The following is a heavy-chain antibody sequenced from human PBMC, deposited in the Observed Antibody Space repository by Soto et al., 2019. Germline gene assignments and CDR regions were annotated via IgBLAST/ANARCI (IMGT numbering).Heavy chain of an antibody. Sequence: QVHLVESGGGVVQPGRSLRLSCAASGFTFSSYTMHWVRQAPGRGLEWVAVISQDGGIQHYADSVKGRFTISRDNSERTLYLQMNGLSSEDTAVYYCVTSELSFAYWGQGSLVTVSS. D-gene: IGHD1-26*01. V-gene: IGHV3-30-3*01. CDR2: ISQDGGIQ. CDR3: VTSELSFAY. J-gene: IGHJ4*02. CDR1: GFTFSSYT.